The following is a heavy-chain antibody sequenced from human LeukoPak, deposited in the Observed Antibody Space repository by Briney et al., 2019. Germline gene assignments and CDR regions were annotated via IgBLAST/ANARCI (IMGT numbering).Heavy chain of an antibody. CDR1: GFTFSSYE. CDR3: ARGGYSSSWYRYYYMDV. CDR2: ISSSGSTI. J-gene: IGHJ6*03. D-gene: IGHD6-13*01. V-gene: IGHV3-48*03. Sequence: GGSLRLSCAASGFTFSSYEMNWVRQAPGKGLEWVSYISSSGSTIYYADSVKGRFTISRDNAKNSLYLQMNSLRAEDTAVYYCARGGYSSSWYRYYYMDVWGKGTTVTVSS.